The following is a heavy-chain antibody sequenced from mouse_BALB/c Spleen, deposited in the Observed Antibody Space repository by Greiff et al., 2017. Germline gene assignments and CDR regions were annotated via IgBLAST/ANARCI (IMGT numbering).Heavy chain of an antibody. J-gene: IGHJ1*01. CDR2: IWAGGST. CDR3: ARERGYWYFDV. Sequence: VKLQESGPGLVAPSQSLSITCTVSGFSLTSYGVHWVRQPPGKGLEWLGVIWAGGSTNYNSALKSRLSISKDNSKSQVFLKMNSLQTDDTARYYCARERGYWYFDVWGAGTTVTVSS. CDR1: GFSLTSYG. V-gene: IGHV2-9*02.